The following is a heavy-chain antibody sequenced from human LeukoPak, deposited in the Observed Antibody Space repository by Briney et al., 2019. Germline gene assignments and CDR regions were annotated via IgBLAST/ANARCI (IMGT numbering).Heavy chain of an antibody. CDR2: INHSGST. V-gene: IGHV4-34*01. Sequence: SETLSLTCAVYGGSFSGYYWSWIRQPPGKGLEWIGEINHSGSTNYNPSLKSRVTISVDTSKNQFSLKLSSVTAADTAVYYRATVTTLNYYYGMDVWGQGTTVTVSS. CDR1: GGSFSGYY. D-gene: IGHD4-17*01. J-gene: IGHJ6*02. CDR3: ATVTTLNYYYGMDV.